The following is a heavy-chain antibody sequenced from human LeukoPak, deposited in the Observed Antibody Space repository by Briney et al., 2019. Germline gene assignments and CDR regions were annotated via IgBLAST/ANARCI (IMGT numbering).Heavy chain of an antibody. CDR2: IIPIFVIA. CDR1: GATFSSYA. V-gene: IGHV1-69*13. D-gene: IGHD4-23*01. J-gene: IGHJ3*02. Sequence: ASVNVSCKAFGATFSSYAISWGREAPGQGLEWRGGIIPIFVIANTAQKIPGRVTITPDEYTGTAYMKLSSMRSEDTAVYYCARQGNGGNSGDAFDICDQGPMTTVS. CDR3: ARQGNGGNSGDAFDI.